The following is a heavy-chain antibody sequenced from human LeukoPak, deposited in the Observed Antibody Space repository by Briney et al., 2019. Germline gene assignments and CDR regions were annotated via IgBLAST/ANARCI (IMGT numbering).Heavy chain of an antibody. V-gene: IGHV1-2*02. CDR3: ARHGRFYDAFDI. CDR1: GYTFTGYY. D-gene: IGHD3-3*01. CDR2: INPNSGGA. Sequence: ASVKVSCKASGYTFTGYYMHWVRQAPGQGLEWMGWINPNSGGANYAQKFQDRVSMTRDTSFNTAYMDLSRLRSDDTAVYYCARHGRFYDAFDIWGQGTMVTVSS. J-gene: IGHJ3*02.